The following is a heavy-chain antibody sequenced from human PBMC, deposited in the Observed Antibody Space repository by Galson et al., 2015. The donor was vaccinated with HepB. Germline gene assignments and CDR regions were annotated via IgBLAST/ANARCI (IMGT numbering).Heavy chain of an antibody. CDR2: FDPEDGET. CDR3: ATLHSGGTGYYFDY. V-gene: IGHV1-24*01. J-gene: IGHJ4*02. Sequence: SVKVSCKVSGYTLTELSMHWVRQAPGKELEWMGGFDPEDGETIYAQKFQGRVTMTEDTSTDTAYRELSSLRSEDTAVYYCATLHSGGTGYYFDYWGQGTLVTVSS. D-gene: IGHD6-13*01. CDR1: GYTLTELS.